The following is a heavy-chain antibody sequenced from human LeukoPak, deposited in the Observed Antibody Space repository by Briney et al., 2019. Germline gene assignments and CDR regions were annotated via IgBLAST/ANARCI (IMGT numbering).Heavy chain of an antibody. J-gene: IGHJ4*02. Sequence: GGSLRLSCAASGFTVSNHYMNWVRQAPGKGLEWVSVIYSGGGTHYTDSVKGRFTISRDNSKNTLFLQMNSLRAEDTAVYYCARDSRRILPSDWGQGTLVTVSS. CDR3: ARDSRRILPSD. CDR1: GFTVSNHY. V-gene: IGHV3-53*01. CDR2: IYSGGGT. D-gene: IGHD2-15*01.